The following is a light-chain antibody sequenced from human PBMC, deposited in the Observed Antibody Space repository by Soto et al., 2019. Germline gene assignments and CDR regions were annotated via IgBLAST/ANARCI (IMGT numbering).Light chain of an antibody. CDR1: SSDVGGYNY. CDR3: SSYTSSSTLP. J-gene: IGLJ1*01. CDR2: EVS. Sequence: QSALTQPASVSGSPGPSITISCTGTSSDVGGYNYVSWYQQHPGKAPKLMIYEVSNRPSGVSNRVSGSKSGNTASLTISGLQAEDEADYYCSSYTSSSTLPFGTGTKVTVL. V-gene: IGLV2-14*01.